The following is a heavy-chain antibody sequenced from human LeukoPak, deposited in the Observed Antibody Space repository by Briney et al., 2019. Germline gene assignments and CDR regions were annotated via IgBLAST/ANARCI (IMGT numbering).Heavy chain of an antibody. V-gene: IGHV4-4*07. J-gene: IGHJ5*02. CDR3: ARVPSGYDYSWFDP. Sequence: SETLSLTCTVSGGSISSYYWSWIRQPAGKGLEWIGRIYTSGSTNYNPSLKSRVTMSVDTSKNQFSLKLSSVTAADTAVYYCARVPSGYDYSWFDPWGQGTLVTVSS. CDR1: GGSISSYY. CDR2: IYTSGST. D-gene: IGHD5-12*01.